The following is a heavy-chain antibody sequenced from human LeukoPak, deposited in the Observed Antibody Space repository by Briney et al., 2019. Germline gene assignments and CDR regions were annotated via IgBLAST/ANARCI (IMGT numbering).Heavy chain of an antibody. CDR1: GYSFTSYY. V-gene: IGHV1-46*01. D-gene: IGHD4-17*01. CDR2: INCSGGST. J-gene: IGHJ4*02. Sequence: RGASVKVSCKASGYSFTSYYMHWVRQAPGQGLEWMGIINCSGGSTSNAEKFQGRVTMTRDTSTTTVYMELSSLRSEDTAVYYCARAYADYVNTFDYWGQGTLVTVSS. CDR3: ARAYADYVNTFDY.